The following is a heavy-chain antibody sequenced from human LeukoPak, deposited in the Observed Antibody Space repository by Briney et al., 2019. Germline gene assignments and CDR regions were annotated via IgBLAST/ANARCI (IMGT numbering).Heavy chain of an antibody. D-gene: IGHD2-15*01. CDR2: ISGSGGST. J-gene: IGHJ4*02. V-gene: IGHV3-23*01. CDR3: AKDYLGYCSGGSCLPTPYYFDY. Sequence: GGSLRLSCAASGFTFSSYAMSWVRQAPGKGLEWISAISGSGGSTYYADSVKGRFTISRDNSKNTLYLQMNSLRAEDTAVYYCAKDYLGYCSGGSCLPTPYYFDYWGQGTLVTVSS. CDR1: GFTFSSYA.